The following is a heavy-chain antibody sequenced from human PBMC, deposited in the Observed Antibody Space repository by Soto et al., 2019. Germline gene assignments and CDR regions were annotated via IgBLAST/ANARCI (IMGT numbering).Heavy chain of an antibody. CDR2: IIPILGIA. J-gene: IGHJ6*03. V-gene: IGHV1-69*02. CDR1: GGTFSSYT. D-gene: IGHD3-10*01. CDR3: ANGYYGSGSYYNSPFYMDV. Sequence: QVQLVQSGAEVKKPGSSVKVSCKASGGTFSSYTISWVRQAPGQGLEWMGRIIPILGIAIYAQKFQGRVTITADKSTSTAYMELSSLRSEDTAVYYCANGYYGSGSYYNSPFYMDVWGKGTTVTVSS.